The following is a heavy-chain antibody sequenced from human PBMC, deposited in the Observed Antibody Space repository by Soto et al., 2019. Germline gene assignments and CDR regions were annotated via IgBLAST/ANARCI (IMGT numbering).Heavy chain of an antibody. CDR1: GFTFSRYW. CDR3: ARGDTPMITGMDSFDI. CDR2: IKQDGTEK. V-gene: IGHV3-7*01. J-gene: IGHJ3*02. Sequence: LRPSCAASGFTFSRYWMNWVRQAPGKGLEWVANIKQDGTEKNYVDSVKGRFTISRDNARKSLYLQMDSLRAEDTAVYFCARGDTPMITGMDSFDIWGQGTMVTVSS. D-gene: IGHD5-18*01.